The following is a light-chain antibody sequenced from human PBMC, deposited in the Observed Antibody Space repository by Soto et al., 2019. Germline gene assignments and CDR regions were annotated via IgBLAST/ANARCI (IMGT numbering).Light chain of an antibody. CDR2: DDD. CDR3: QVWAGSSARV. J-gene: IGLJ2*01. V-gene: IGLV3-21*02. CDR1: NIGSKI. Sequence: SYELTQPPSVSVAPGQSAGLTCGGDNIGSKIVHWYQQRPGQAPVLVVYDDDDRPSGIPERFSGSNSGSTATLTISRVEAGDEADYYCQVWAGSSARVFGGGTKLTVL.